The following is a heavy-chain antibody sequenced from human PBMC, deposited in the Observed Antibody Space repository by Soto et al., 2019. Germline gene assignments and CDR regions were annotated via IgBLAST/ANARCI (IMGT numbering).Heavy chain of an antibody. J-gene: IGHJ3*02. CDR1: GGTFSSYA. V-gene: IGHV1-69*13. CDR2: IIPIFGTA. CDR3: ARLRYCRSTRCYNIAADDAFDI. Sequence: SVKVSCKASGGTFSSYAISWVRQAPGQGLEWMGGIIPIFGTANYAQKFQGRVTITADESTSTAYMELSSLRSEDTAVYYCARLRYCRSTRCYNIAADDAFDIWGQGTMVTVSS. D-gene: IGHD2-2*02.